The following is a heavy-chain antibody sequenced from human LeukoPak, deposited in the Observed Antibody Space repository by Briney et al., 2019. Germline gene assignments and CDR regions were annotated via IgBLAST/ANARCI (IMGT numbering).Heavy chain of an antibody. J-gene: IGHJ5*02. D-gene: IGHD3-22*01. CDR3: ARSESTYYYDISGYLSDP. CDR1: GYTFTSYG. Sequence: GASVKVSCKASGYTFTSYGITWVRQAPGQGLEWMGWISAYNGYTNYAQKLQGRVLMTTDTSTSTAYMELRSLRSDDTAVYYCARSESTYYYDISGYLSDPWGQGTLATVSS. V-gene: IGHV1-18*01. CDR2: ISAYNGYT.